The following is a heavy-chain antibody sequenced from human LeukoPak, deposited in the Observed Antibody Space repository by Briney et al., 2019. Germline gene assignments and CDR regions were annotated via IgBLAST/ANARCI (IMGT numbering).Heavy chain of an antibody. CDR1: GFTFSNYA. J-gene: IGHJ4*02. CDR2: IRGTGGAT. V-gene: IGHV3-23*01. D-gene: IGHD6-19*01. Sequence: PGGSLRLSCAASGFTFSNYAMTWVRQAPGEGREWVSAIRGTGGATYFADSVQGRFTLSRDNSKNTMSMQMNSLRAEDTAVYYCAKGAYSSGWYEFFNYWGQGTLVTVSS. CDR3: AKGAYSSGWYEFFNY.